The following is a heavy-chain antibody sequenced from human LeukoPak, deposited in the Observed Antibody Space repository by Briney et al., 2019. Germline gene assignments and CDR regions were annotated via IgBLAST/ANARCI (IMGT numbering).Heavy chain of an antibody. Sequence: AGGSLRLSCAASGFTFSSYEMNWVRQAPGKGLEWVSYISSSGSTIYYADSVKGRFTISRDNAKNSLYLQMNSLRAEDTAVYYCARQVGELEEPSFDYWGQGTLVTVSS. CDR2: ISSSGSTI. D-gene: IGHD3-10*01. V-gene: IGHV3-48*03. CDR1: GFTFSSYE. CDR3: ARQVGELEEPSFDY. J-gene: IGHJ4*02.